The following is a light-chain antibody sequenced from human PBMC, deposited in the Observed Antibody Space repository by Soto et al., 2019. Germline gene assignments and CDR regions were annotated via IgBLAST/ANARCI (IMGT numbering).Light chain of an antibody. Sequence: QSVLAQPASVSGSPGQSITVSCTGTTSDIGTYNYVSWYQQHPGKAPKLIIFEVNNRPSGISNRFSASKSGNTASLSISGLQAEDEANYYCASFTTSSTRVFGTGTKFTVL. V-gene: IGLV2-14*01. CDR1: TSDIGTYNY. CDR3: ASFTTSSTRV. J-gene: IGLJ1*01. CDR2: EVN.